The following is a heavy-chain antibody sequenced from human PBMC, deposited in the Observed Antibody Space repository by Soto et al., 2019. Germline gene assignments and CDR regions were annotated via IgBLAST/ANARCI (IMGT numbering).Heavy chain of an antibody. J-gene: IGHJ4*02. CDR2: ISGSGGST. Sequence: PGGSLRLSCAASGFTFSSYAMSWVRQAPGKGLEWVSAISGSGGSTYYADSVQGRFTISRDNSKNKLYLQMNSLRDEDTAVYYCAKGPSEMVRAFDYWGQGTLVTVSS. V-gene: IGHV3-23*01. CDR1: GFTFSSYA. D-gene: IGHD3-10*01. CDR3: AKGPSEMVRAFDY.